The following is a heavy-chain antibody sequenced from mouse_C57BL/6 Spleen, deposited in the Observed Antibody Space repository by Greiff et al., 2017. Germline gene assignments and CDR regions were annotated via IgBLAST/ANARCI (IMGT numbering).Heavy chain of an antibody. CDR2: IDPSDSYT. D-gene: IGHD1-1*01. CDR3: ARDHYGKRYFDV. Sequence: QVQLQQPGAELVMPGASVKLSCKASGYTFTSYWMHWVKQRPGQGLEWIGEIDPSDSYTNYNQKFKGKSTLTVDKSSSTAYMQLRSLTSEDSAVYYCARDHYGKRYFDVWGTGTTVTVSS. J-gene: IGHJ1*03. CDR1: GYTFTSYW. V-gene: IGHV1-69*01.